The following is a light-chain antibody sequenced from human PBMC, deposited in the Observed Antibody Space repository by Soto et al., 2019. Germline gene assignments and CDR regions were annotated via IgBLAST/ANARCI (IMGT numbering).Light chain of an antibody. CDR3: GTWDSSLSVWV. V-gene: IGLV1-51*01. CDR1: SCNIGNNY. J-gene: IGLJ3*02. CDR2: DNN. Sequence: QSVLTQPPSVSAAPGQKVTISCSGSSCNIGNNYVSWYQQLPGTAPKLLIYDNNKRPSGIPDRFSGSKSGTSATLGITGLQTGDEADYYCGTWDSSLSVWVFGGGTKLTVL.